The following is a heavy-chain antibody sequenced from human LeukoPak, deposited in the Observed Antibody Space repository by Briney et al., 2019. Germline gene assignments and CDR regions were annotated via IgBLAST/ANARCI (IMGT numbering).Heavy chain of an antibody. V-gene: IGHV3-21*01. D-gene: IGHD6-6*01. Sequence: SVKGRFTISRDNAKNSLYLQMNSLRAEDTAVYYCARDIIQQLAGAYNSYMDVWGKGTTVTVSS. J-gene: IGHJ6*03. CDR3: ARDIIQQLAGAYNSYMDV.